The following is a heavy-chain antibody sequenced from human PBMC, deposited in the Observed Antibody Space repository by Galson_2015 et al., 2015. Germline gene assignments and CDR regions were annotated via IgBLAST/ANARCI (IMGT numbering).Heavy chain of an antibody. CDR1: GGTFSSYT. J-gene: IGHJ6*02. CDR2: IIPILGIA. V-gene: IGHV1-69*02. Sequence: SVKVSCKASGGTFSSYTISWVRQAPGQGLEWMGRIIPILGIANYAQKFQGRVTITADKSTSTAYMELSSLRSEDTAVYYCAMTTVVTPGFIYYGMDVWGQGTTVTVSS. D-gene: IGHD4-23*01. CDR3: AMTTVVTPGFIYYGMDV.